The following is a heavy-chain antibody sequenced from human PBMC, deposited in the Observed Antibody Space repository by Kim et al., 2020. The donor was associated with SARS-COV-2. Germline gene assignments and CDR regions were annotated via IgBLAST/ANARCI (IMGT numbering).Heavy chain of an antibody. CDR3: ARLELRFYGMDV. D-gene: IGHD1-7*01. V-gene: IGHV3-21*01. CDR2: ISSSSYI. CDR1: GFTFSSYS. J-gene: IGHJ6*02. Sequence: GGSLRLSCAASGFTFSSYSMNWVRQAPGKGLEWVSSISSSSYIYYADSVKGRFTISRDNAKNSLYLQMNSLRAEDTAVYYCARLELRFYGMDVWGQGTTVTVSS.